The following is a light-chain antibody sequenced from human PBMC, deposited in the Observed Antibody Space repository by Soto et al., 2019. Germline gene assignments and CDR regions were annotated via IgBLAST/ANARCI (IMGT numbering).Light chain of an antibody. J-gene: IGLJ2*01. CDR3: CSYTGSSTLVI. CDR1: SSDVGSYNL. V-gene: IGLV2-23*01. Sequence: QSALTQPASVSGSPGQSITISCTGTSSDVGSYNLVSWYQQHPGKAPKLMIYEGSKWPSGVSNRFSGSKSGNTASLTISGLQTEDEADYHCCSYTGSSTLVIFGGGTQLTVL. CDR2: EGS.